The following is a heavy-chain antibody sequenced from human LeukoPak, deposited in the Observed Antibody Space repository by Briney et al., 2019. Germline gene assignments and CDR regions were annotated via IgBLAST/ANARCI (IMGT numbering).Heavy chain of an antibody. V-gene: IGHV4-34*01. Sequence: SETLSLTCAVYGGSFSGYYWSWIRQPPGKGLEWIGEINHSGGTNYNPSLKSRVTISVDTSKNQFSLKLSSVTAADTAVYYCARRSSGYYGSGSYYNLLGYYFDYWGQGTLVAVSS. D-gene: IGHD3-10*01. J-gene: IGHJ4*02. CDR2: INHSGGT. CDR3: ARRSSGYYGSGSYYNLLGYYFDY. CDR1: GGSFSGYY.